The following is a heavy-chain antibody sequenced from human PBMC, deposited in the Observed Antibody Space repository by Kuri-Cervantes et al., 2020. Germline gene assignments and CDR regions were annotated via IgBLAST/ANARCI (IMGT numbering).Heavy chain of an antibody. CDR1: GFTFSDYY. Sequence: GESLKISCAASGFTFSDYYMSWIRQAPGKGLEWVSVIYSGGSTYYADSVKGRFTISRDNAKNSLYLQMNSLRAEDTAVYYCARDGPGRSYYYYYMDVWGKGTTVTVSS. J-gene: IGHJ6*03. V-gene: IGHV3-53*01. CDR3: ARDGPGRSYYYYYMDV. CDR2: IYSGGST.